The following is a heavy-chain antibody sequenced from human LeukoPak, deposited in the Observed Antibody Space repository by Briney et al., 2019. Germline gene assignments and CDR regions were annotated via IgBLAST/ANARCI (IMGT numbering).Heavy chain of an antibody. Sequence: GGSLRLSCAVSGFTFSSYAMSWVRQAPGKGLEWVSAISGSGGSTYYADSVKGRFTISRDNSKNTLYLQMNSLRAEDTAVYYCARFTRVGVTMGYYYYYYGMDVWGQGTTVTVSS. CDR2: ISGSGGST. D-gene: IGHD1-26*01. CDR3: ARFTRVGVTMGYYYYYYGMDV. V-gene: IGHV3-23*01. J-gene: IGHJ6*02. CDR1: GFTFSSYA.